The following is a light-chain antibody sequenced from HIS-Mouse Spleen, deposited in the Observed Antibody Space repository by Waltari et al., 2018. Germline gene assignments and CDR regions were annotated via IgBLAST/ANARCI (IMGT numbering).Light chain of an antibody. CDR3: QQYGSSPPWP. CDR2: GAS. Sequence: EIVLTQSPGTLSLSPGERATLSCRASQSVSSSYLACYQQKPGQAPRLLIYGASSRATGIPDRFSGSGSGTDFTLTISRLEPEDFAVYYCQQYGSSPPWPFGQGTKVEIK. V-gene: IGKV3-20*01. CDR1: QSVSSSY. J-gene: IGKJ1*01.